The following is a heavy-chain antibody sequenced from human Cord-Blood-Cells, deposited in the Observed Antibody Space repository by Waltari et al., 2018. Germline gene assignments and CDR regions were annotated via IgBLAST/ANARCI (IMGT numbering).Heavy chain of an antibody. J-gene: IGHJ3*02. Sequence: QVQLVQSGAEVKKPGASVKVSCKVSGYTLTELSMHWVRQAPGKGLEWMGGFDPEDGETIYAQKFQGRVTMTEDTSTDTVYMELSSLRSEDTAVYYCTVHNWNDVAFDIWGQGTMVTVSS. CDR1: GYTLTELS. D-gene: IGHD1-20*01. V-gene: IGHV1-24*01. CDR2: FDPEDGET. CDR3: TVHNWNDVAFDI.